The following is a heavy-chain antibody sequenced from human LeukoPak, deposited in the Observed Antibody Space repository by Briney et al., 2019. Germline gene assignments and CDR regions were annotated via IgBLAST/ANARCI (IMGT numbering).Heavy chain of an antibody. D-gene: IGHD4-23*01. CDR1: DGSINSYY. Sequence: SETLSLTCTVSDGSINSYYWGWIRQPPGKGLEWIGYIYYSGSTYYNPSLKSRVTISVDTSKNQFSLKLSSVTAADTAVYYCARDLLNEGNHLGYWGQGTLVTVSS. V-gene: IGHV4-59*12. CDR3: ARDLLNEGNHLGY. CDR2: IYYSGST. J-gene: IGHJ4*02.